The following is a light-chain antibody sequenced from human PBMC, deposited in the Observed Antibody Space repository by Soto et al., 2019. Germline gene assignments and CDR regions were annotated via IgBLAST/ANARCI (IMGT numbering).Light chain of an antibody. CDR3: QSLGTGIQV. CDR1: SGYSTYA. J-gene: IGLJ3*02. CDR2: INYDGTH. V-gene: IGLV4-69*01. Sequence: QPVLTQSPSASASLGASVKLTCTLSSGYSTYAIAWHQQQSEKGPRFLMKINYDGTHSKGAGFFDRSSGSSSGAERHLTISSLQPEDEADYFCQSLGTGIQVFGGGTKLTVL.